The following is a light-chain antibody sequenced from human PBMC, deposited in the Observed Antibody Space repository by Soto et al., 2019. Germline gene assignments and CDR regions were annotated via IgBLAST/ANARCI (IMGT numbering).Light chain of an antibody. V-gene: IGKV4-1*01. Sequence: DIVMTQSPDSLAVSLGERATINCKSSQSVLYSSNNKNYLGWYQQKPGQTPKLLIYWASTRDSGVPDRFSGSGSGTDFTLTISSLQSEDVVVYYFQLYYSPPYTFGQGTRLEIK. CDR3: QLYYSPPYT. J-gene: IGKJ2*01. CDR2: WAS. CDR1: QSVLYSSNNKNY.